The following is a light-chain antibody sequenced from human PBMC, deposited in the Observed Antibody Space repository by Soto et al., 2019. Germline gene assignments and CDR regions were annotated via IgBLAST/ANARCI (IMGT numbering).Light chain of an antibody. CDR3: QQYDNLPT. Sequence: DLQMTQSPSSLSASVGDRVTITCQASQDISNYLNWYQQKPGKAPKLLIYDASNLETGVPSRFSGSGSGTDFTFTITSLQPEDIATYYYQQYDNLPTFGGGTKVEIK. V-gene: IGKV1-33*01. CDR1: QDISNY. CDR2: DAS. J-gene: IGKJ4*01.